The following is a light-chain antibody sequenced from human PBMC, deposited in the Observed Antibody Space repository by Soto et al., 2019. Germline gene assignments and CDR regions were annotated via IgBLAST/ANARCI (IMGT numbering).Light chain of an antibody. CDR3: MQVLQSPIT. CDR2: LTS. J-gene: IGKJ5*01. V-gene: IGKV2-28*01. CDR1: RSILHSHGYHY. Sequence: TEMPEWRLNLRETPGERNSIYFGGRRSILHSHGYHYLDWYLQKPGQSPQLLIYLTSNRASGVPDRFSGRGSGTDFTLKISRVEAEDVGVYYCMQVLQSPITFGQGTRLEIK.